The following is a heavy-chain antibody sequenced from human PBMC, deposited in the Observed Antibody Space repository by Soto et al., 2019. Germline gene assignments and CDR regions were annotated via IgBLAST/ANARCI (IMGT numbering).Heavy chain of an antibody. CDR1: GFTFSSYA. CDR3: AKRPGYDFWSGYYID. D-gene: IGHD3-3*01. Sequence: EVQLLESGGGLVQPGGSLRLSCAASGFTFSSYAMSWVRQAPGKGLEWVSAISGSGGSTYYADSVKGRFTISRDNSKNTQHLQMNSLRAEDTAVYYCAKRPGYDFWSGYYIDWGQGTLVTVSS. J-gene: IGHJ4*02. V-gene: IGHV3-23*01. CDR2: ISGSGGST.